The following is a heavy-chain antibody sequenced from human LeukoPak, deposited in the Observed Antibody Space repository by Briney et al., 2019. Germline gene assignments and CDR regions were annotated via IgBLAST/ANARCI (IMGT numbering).Heavy chain of an antibody. J-gene: IGHJ5*02. CDR2: ISSSSSYI. CDR3: ARERENMSSGWYDWFDP. Sequence: GGSLRLSCAASGFTFSSYAMHWVRQAPGKGLEWVSSISSSSSYIYYADSVKGRFTISRDNAKNSLYLQMNSLRAEDTAVYYCARERENMSSGWYDWFDPWGQGTLVTVSS. CDR1: GFTFSSYA. V-gene: IGHV3-21*01. D-gene: IGHD6-19*01.